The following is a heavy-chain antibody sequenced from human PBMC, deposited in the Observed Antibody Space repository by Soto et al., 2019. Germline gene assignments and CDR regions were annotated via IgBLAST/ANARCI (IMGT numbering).Heavy chain of an antibody. CDR3: AREVKGCNHGVRDVIDI. Sequence: SETLSLTCTVSGGSISSFYWSWIRQPPGKGLEWIGYIDYSGSSNYNPSLKSRVTISVDTSKNQFSLKLNSVTAADTAVYYCAREVKGCNHGVRDVIDISGQGSLVPVSS. J-gene: IGHJ3*02. D-gene: IGHD2-8*01. V-gene: IGHV4-59*01. CDR2: IDYSGSS. CDR1: GGSISSFY.